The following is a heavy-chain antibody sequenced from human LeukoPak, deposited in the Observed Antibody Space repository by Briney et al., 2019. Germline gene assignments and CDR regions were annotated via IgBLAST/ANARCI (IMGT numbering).Heavy chain of an antibody. V-gene: IGHV3-30*04. CDR3: ARETTVVPTYYYGMDV. J-gene: IGHJ6*02. D-gene: IGHD4-23*01. Sequence: GRSLRLSCAASGFTFSSYVMHWVRQAPGKGLEWVAVISYDGSNKYYADSVKGRFTISRDNSKNTLYQQMNSLRAEDTAVYYWARETTVVPTYYYGMDVWGQGTTVTVSS. CDR1: GFTFSSYV. CDR2: ISYDGSNK.